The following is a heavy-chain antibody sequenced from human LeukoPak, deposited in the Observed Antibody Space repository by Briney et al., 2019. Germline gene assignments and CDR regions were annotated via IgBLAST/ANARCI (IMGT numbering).Heavy chain of an antibody. Sequence: GASVKVSCKASGGTFSSYAISRERQAPGQGLEWMGRIIPILGIANYAQKFQGRVTITADKSTSTAYMELSSLRSEDTAVYCCARDLDDFWSGYLDVWGQGTTATVSS. J-gene: IGHJ6*02. CDR1: GGTFSSYA. D-gene: IGHD3-3*01. CDR2: IIPILGIA. V-gene: IGHV1-69*04. CDR3: ARDLDDFWSGYLDV.